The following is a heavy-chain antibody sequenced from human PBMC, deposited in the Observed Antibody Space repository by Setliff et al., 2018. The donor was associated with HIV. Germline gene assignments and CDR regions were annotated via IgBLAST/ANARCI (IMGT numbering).Heavy chain of an antibody. CDR3: ARSRSTRDAFDT. V-gene: IGHV3-21*01. D-gene: IGHD2-2*01. CDR1: GITFSPHT. Sequence: GGSLRLSCVVSGITFSPHTMTWVRQAPGKGLEWVSSISSSGSYIYYAGSLKGRFTISRDNARNSLYLEMNTRRAEDTALYYCARSRSTRDAFDTWGQGTMVTVSS. J-gene: IGHJ3*02. CDR2: ISSSGSYI.